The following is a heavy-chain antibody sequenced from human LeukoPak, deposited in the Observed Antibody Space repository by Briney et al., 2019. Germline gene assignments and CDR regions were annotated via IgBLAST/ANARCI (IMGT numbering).Heavy chain of an antibody. CDR1: GYTLTELS. Sequence: ASVKVSCKVSGYTLTELSMHWVRQAPGKGLEWMGGFDPEDGETIYAQKFQGRVTMTEDTSTSTAYMELRSLRSDDTAVYYCARDQYYDSSGYYSVWGQGTLVTVSS. J-gene: IGHJ4*02. D-gene: IGHD3-22*01. CDR2: FDPEDGET. V-gene: IGHV1-24*01. CDR3: ARDQYYDSSGYYSV.